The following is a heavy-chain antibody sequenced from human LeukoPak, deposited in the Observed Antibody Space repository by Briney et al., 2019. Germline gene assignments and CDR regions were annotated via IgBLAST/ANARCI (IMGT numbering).Heavy chain of an antibody. J-gene: IGHJ4*02. CDR2: ISSSSSTI. CDR3: ASKVGATRLDY. D-gene: IGHD1-26*01. CDR1: GFTFSSYS. V-gene: IGHV3-48*01. Sequence: GGSLRLSCAASGFTFSSYSMNWVRQAPGKGLEWVSYISSSSSTIYYADSVKGRFTISRDNAKNSLYLQMNSLRAEDTAVYYCASKVGATRLDYWGQGTLVTVSS.